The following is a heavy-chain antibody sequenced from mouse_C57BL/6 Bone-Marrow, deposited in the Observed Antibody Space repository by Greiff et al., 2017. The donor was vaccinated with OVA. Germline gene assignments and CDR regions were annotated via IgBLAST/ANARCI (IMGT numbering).Heavy chain of an antibody. CDR2: IRSKSNNYAT. V-gene: IGHV10-1*01. CDR1: GFSFNTYA. J-gene: IGHJ3*01. D-gene: IGHD2-3*01. CDR3: VREGWLLPFAY. Sequence: DVMLVESGGGLVQPKGSLKLSCAASGFSFNTYAMNWVRQAPGKGLEWVARIRSKSNNYATYYADSVKDRFTISRDDSESMLYLQMNNLKTEDTAMYYCVREGWLLPFAYWGQGTLVTVSA.